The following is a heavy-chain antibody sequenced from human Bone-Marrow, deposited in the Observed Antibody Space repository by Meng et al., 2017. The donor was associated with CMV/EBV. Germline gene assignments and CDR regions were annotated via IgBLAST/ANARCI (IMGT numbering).Heavy chain of an antibody. CDR2: IVPVLVKA. CDR1: GGSFSSYT. Sequence: SVKVSCKASGGSFSSYTVSWVRQAAGQGFEWMGRIVPVLVKANYAQKFQGKVTITADKSTNTIYMELTSLRSEDTAIYYCARGENWSYEGTWIYWSQGTLVTGS. D-gene: IGHD1-7*01. J-gene: IGHJ4*02. CDR3: ARGENWSYEGTWIY. V-gene: IGHV1-69*08.